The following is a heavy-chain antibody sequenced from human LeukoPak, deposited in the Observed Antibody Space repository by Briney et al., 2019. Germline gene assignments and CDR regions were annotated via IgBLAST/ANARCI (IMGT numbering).Heavy chain of an antibody. J-gene: IGHJ4*02. V-gene: IGHV4-59*12. CDR1: GGSISSYY. D-gene: IGHD3-10*01. Sequence: SETLSLTCTVSGGSISSYYWSWIRQPPGKGLEWIGYIYYSGSTYYNPSLKSRVTISVDTSKNQFSLKLSSVTAADTAVYYCASGDYFDYWGQGTLVTVSS. CDR3: ASGDYFDY. CDR2: IYYSGST.